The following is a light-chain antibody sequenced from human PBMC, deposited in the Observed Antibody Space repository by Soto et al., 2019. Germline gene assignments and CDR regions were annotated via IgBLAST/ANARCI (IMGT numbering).Light chain of an antibody. Sequence: EIVMTQSPATLSVSPGERATLSSRASQTVGDNLAWYQQKPGQAPRLLIYGTSIRATGTPARFSGSGPGTDFTLTISSLQSEDFAIYFCQQYNNWPLTFGQGTRLEI. CDR3: QQYNNWPLT. J-gene: IGKJ5*01. CDR2: GTS. CDR1: QTVGDN. V-gene: IGKV3-15*01.